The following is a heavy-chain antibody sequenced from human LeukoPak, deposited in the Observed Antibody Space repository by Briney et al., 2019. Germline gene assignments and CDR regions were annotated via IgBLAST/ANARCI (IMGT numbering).Heavy chain of an antibody. CDR2: ISGSGGST. V-gene: IGHV3-23*01. J-gene: IGHJ4*02. Sequence: GGSLRLSCAASGFTFSSYAMSWVRQAPGKGLEWVSAISGSGGSTYYADSVKGRFTISRDNSKNTLYLQMNSLRAEDTAVYYCAKDPGCELLSWYDYWGQGTLVTVSS. CDR1: GFTFSSYA. D-gene: IGHD1-26*01. CDR3: AKDPGCELLSWYDY.